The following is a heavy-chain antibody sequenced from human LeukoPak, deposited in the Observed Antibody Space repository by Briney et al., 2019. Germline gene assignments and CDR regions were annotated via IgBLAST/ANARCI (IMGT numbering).Heavy chain of an antibody. D-gene: IGHD3-22*01. CDR2: IYYSGST. CDR3: ARPKGYYDSSGYTGPYNWFDP. J-gene: IGHJ5*02. V-gene: IGHV4-30-4*01. Sequence: PSETLSLTCTVSGGSISSGDYYWSWIRQPPGKGLEWIGYIYYSGSTYYNPSLKSRVTISVDTSKNQFSLKLSSVTAADTAVYYCARPKGYYDSSGYTGPYNWFDPWGQGTLVTVSS. CDR1: GGSISSGDYY.